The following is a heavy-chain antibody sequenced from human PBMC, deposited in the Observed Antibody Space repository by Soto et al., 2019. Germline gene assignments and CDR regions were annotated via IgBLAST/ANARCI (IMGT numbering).Heavy chain of an antibody. D-gene: IGHD2-15*01. V-gene: IGHV1-18*01. Sequence: ASVKVSCKPSGYTFSDFGITWVRQAPGQGLEWMGWIDTSIGRTNFAQKFDDRVTMTTDTSTNTAYMDLRRLRSDDTAVYYCARASYCSGGTCTTWFHPWGQGTLVTVSS. CDR3: ARASYCSGGTCTTWFHP. J-gene: IGHJ5*02. CDR1: GYTFSDFG. CDR2: IDTSIGRT.